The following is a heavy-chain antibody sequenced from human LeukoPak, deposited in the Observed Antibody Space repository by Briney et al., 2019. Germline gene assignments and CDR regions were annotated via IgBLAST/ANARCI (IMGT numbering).Heavy chain of an antibody. CDR1: GYTFTGYY. V-gene: IGHV1-2*06. D-gene: IGHD3-9*01. CDR2: INPNSGGT. CDR3: ARYDSAHDAFDI. Sequence: ASVKVSCKASGYTFTGYYMHRVRQAPGQGLEWMGRINPNSGGTNYAQKFQGRVTMTRDTSISTVYMELSRLRSDDTAVYYCARYDSAHDAFDIWGQGTMVTVSS. J-gene: IGHJ3*02.